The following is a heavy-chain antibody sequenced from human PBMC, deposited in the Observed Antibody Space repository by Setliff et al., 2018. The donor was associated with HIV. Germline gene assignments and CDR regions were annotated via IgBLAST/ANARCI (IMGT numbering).Heavy chain of an antibody. J-gene: IGHJ5*02. V-gene: IGHV4-59*02. CDR3: ARGGTSSNWFGP. CDR2: TYNSVTT. CDR1: GASVNYNT. Sequence: KPSETLSLTCSVSGASVNYNTWSWIRQAPGKGLQWIGFTYNSVTTNYNPSLKSRATISLDTSKDQFSLKLTSVTAADTAVYYCARGGTSSNWFGPWGQGTLVTVSS. D-gene: IGHD2-2*01.